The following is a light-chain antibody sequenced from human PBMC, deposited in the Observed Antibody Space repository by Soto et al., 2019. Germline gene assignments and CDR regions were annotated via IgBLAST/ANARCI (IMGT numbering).Light chain of an antibody. Sequence: QSALTQPASVSGSPGQSITISCTGTSSDVGSYNLVSWYQQHPDKAPKLMIYEGSKRPSGVSNRFSGSKSDNTASLTISGLQAEDEADYYCCSYAGRITYVVFGGGTKVTVL. J-gene: IGLJ2*01. CDR2: EGS. CDR3: CSYAGRITYVV. V-gene: IGLV2-23*01. CDR1: SSDVGSYNL.